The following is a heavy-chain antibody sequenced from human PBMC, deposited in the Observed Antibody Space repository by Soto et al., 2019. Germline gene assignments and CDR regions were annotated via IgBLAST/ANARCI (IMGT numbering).Heavy chain of an antibody. J-gene: IGHJ4*02. CDR3: ASARVRVGELSSSD. CDR2: ISYDGSNK. D-gene: IGHD3-16*02. CDR1: GFTFSSYA. Sequence: QVQLVESGGGVVQPGRSLRLSGAASGFTFSSYAMHWVRQAPGKGLEWVAVISYDGSNKYYADSVKGRFTIARDNSKNTLYLHMNSLRAEDTAVYYCASARVRVGELSSSDWGQGTLVTVSS. V-gene: IGHV3-30-3*01.